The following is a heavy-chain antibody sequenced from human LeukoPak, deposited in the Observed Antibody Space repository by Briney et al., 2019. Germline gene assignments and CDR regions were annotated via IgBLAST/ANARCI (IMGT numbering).Heavy chain of an antibody. V-gene: IGHV3-23*01. CDR1: GFTFSSYG. D-gene: IGHD3-3*01. CDR3: AKRNKNFWNTYPDY. Sequence: GGSLRLSCAASGFTFSSYGMSWVRQAPGKGLEWVSAISGSGGSTYYADSVKGPFTISRDNSKNTLYLQMNSLRAEDTAVYYCAKRNKNFWNTYPDYWGQGTLVTVSS. J-gene: IGHJ4*02. CDR2: ISGSGGST.